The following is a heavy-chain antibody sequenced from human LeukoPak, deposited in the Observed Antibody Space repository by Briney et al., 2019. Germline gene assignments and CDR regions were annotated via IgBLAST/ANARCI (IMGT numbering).Heavy chain of an antibody. CDR3: ARASDPWLQLT. CDR2: IKQDGSEK. V-gene: IGHV3-7*05. CDR1: GFTFSNYW. Sequence: GSLRLSCAASGFTFSNYWMIWVRQAPGKGLEWVANIKQDGSEKRYADSVRGRSIVSRDNAHTSLYLQMSSLRAEDTALYYCARASDPWLQLTWGQGTLVTVSS. J-gene: IGHJ5*02. D-gene: IGHD5-24*01.